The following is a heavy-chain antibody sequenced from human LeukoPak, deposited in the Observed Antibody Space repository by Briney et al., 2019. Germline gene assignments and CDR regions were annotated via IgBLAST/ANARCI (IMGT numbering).Heavy chain of an antibody. CDR2: IYPGDSDT. J-gene: IGHJ3*02. V-gene: IGHV5-51*01. D-gene: IGHD3-10*01. CDR3: ARHALWFGEYGAFDI. CDR1: GYSFTSYW. Sequence: GESLKISCKGSGYSFTSYWIGWGRQMPGKGLEWMGIIYPGDSDTRYSPSFQGQVTISADKSISTAYLQWSSLQASDTAMYYCARHALWFGEYGAFDIWGQGTMVTVSS.